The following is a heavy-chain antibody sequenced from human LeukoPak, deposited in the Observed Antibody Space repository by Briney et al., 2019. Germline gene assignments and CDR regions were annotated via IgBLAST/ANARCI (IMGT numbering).Heavy chain of an antibody. V-gene: IGHV1-2*02. CDR3: ARGFCNADTCYPLDY. D-gene: IGHD2-15*01. Sequence: ASVKVSCKASGYTFTGQSMHWVRQAPGQGLEWMGWIDPSSGDTNYMQKFQGRVTMTRDTSTSTAYMELSRLRSDDTAIYYCARGFCNADTCYPLDYWGQGTPVTVSS. CDR1: GYTFTGQS. J-gene: IGHJ4*02. CDR2: IDPSSGDT.